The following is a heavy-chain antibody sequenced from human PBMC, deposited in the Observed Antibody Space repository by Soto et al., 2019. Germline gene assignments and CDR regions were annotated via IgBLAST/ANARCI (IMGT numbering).Heavy chain of an antibody. V-gene: IGHV2-5*01. CDR2: IYWNDDR. D-gene: IGHD2-2*01. J-gene: IGHJ5*02. Sequence: QITLKESGPTLVKPTQTLTLTCTCSGFPLTTSGVGVGWIRQPPGKALEWLSLIYWNDDRRYGPSLRSRLTITKDTSKNQVVLAMTNMDPVGTATYYGAHLNLTPANICFAPWGLGTLVTVSS. CDR3: AHLNLTPANICFAP. CDR1: GFPLTTSGVG.